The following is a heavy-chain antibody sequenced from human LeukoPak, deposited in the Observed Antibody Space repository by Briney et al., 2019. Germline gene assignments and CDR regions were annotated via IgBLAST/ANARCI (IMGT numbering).Heavy chain of an antibody. D-gene: IGHD3-16*01. J-gene: IGHJ4*02. CDR2: IYYSGTT. CDR3: ARGGVAEYVY. Sequence: SETLSLTCTVSGGSISNYYWTWIRQPPGKGLEWIGYIYYSGTTNYNPSLKSRVTISVDPSKNQFSLRLSSLTAADTAVYYCARGGVAEYVYWGQGTLVTVSS. CDR1: GGSISNYY. V-gene: IGHV4-59*01.